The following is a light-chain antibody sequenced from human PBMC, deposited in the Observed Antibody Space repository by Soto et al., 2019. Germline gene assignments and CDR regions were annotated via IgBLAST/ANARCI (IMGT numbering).Light chain of an antibody. CDR1: QSMSSW. CDR2: DAS. CDR3: QQYNHYSGLT. V-gene: IGKV1-5*01. Sequence: DIQMTQSPSILSASVGDRVTITCRASQSMSSWLAWYQQKPGKAPKLLIYDASSLESGVPSRFSGSGSGTEFTLTISSLQPDDFATYYCQQYNHYSGLTFGGGTKVEIK. J-gene: IGKJ4*01.